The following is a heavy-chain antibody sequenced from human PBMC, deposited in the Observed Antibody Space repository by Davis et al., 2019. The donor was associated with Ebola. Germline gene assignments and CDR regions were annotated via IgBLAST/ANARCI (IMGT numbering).Heavy chain of an antibody. CDR3: ARDTAMVSSRYYYYGMDV. V-gene: IGHV4-4*02. D-gene: IGHD5-18*01. CDR1: GGSISSSNW. CDR2: IYHSGST. Sequence: MPSETLSLTCAVSGGSISSSNWWSWVRQPPGKGLEWIGEIYHSGSTNYNPSLKSRVTISVDKSKNQFSLKLSSVTAADTAVYYCARDTAMVSSRYYYYGMDVWGQGTTVTVSS. J-gene: IGHJ6*02.